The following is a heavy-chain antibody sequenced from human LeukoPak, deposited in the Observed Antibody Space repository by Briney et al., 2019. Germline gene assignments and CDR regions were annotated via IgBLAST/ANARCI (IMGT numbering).Heavy chain of an antibody. Sequence: SETLSLTCAVYGGSFSGYYWSWIRQPPGKGLEWIGEVNHSGSTNYNPSLKSRVTISVDTSKNQFSLKLSSVTAADTAVYYCASDKSHSSGYYGWFDPWGQGTLVTVSS. CDR2: VNHSGST. D-gene: IGHD3-22*01. J-gene: IGHJ5*02. CDR1: GGSFSGYY. V-gene: IGHV4-34*01. CDR3: ASDKSHSSGYYGWFDP.